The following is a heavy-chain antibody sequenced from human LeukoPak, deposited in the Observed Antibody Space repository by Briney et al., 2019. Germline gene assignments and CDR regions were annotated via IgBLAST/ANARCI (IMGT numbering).Heavy chain of an antibody. Sequence: GSLRLSCAASGFIFSSYGMHWVRQAPGKGLEWVAVISYDGSEKYYAESVKGRFTISRDSSKNTLYLQMNSLRPEDTAVYYCAREVGSINDYWGQGTLVTVSS. J-gene: IGHJ4*02. CDR2: ISYDGSEK. V-gene: IGHV3-30*03. CDR1: GFIFSSYG. CDR3: AREVGSINDY. D-gene: IGHD1-14*01.